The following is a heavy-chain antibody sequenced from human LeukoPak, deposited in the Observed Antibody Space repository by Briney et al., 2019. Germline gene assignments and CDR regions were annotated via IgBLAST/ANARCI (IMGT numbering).Heavy chain of an antibody. Sequence: ASVKVSCKASGYTFTSYAMHWVRQAPGQRLEWMGWINAGNGNTKYSQKFQGRVTITRDTSANTAYMELSSLRSEDTAVYYCACSVTTQFQGDYWGQGTLVTVSS. J-gene: IGHJ4*02. V-gene: IGHV1-3*01. D-gene: IGHD4-17*01. CDR1: GYTFTSYA. CDR3: ACSVTTQFQGDY. CDR2: INAGNGNT.